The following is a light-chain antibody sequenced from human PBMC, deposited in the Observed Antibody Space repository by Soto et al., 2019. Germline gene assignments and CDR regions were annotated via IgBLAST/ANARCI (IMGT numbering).Light chain of an antibody. CDR2: GAS. J-gene: IGKJ1*01. V-gene: IGKV3-20*01. CDR1: QSISSSY. CDR3: QDFDSPQWT. Sequence: EIVLTQSPGTLSLSPGERATLSCRASQSISSSYLAWYQQKPGQAPRLLIYGASTRATGIPDRFSGSGSGTDFTLTISRLESEDFAVYYCQDFDSPQWTFGQGTKVEN.